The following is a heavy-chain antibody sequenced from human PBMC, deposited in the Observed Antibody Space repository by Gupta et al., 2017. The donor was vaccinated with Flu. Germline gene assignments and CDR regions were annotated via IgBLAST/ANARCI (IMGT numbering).Heavy chain of an antibody. CDR2: IRVSGSGT. Sequence: EVQLLESGGGLVQPGGSLRLSCAASGFNFNKYGMSWVRQTPGQGLEGVSGIRVSGSGTYYADAVKGRFTISRDNARNTLYLQLNSRRGEDTAVYYCAKDWGLAAAQNGGQGTLVTVSS. V-gene: IGHV3-23*01. J-gene: IGHJ4*02. D-gene: IGHD2-15*01. CDR3: AKDWGLAAAQN. CDR1: GFNFNKYG.